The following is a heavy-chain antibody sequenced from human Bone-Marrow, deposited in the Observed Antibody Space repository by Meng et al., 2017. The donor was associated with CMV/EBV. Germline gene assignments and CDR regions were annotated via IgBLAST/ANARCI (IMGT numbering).Heavy chain of an antibody. Sequence: SVKVSCKASGGTFSSYAISWVRQASGQGLEWMGGIIPILGIANYAQKFQGRVTITADKSTSTAYMELSSLRSEDTAVYYCAREAPRSSGFDYWGQGTLVTVSS. CDR3: AREAPRSSGFDY. CDR2: IIPILGIA. CDR1: GGTFSSYA. V-gene: IGHV1-69*10. J-gene: IGHJ4*02. D-gene: IGHD6-19*01.